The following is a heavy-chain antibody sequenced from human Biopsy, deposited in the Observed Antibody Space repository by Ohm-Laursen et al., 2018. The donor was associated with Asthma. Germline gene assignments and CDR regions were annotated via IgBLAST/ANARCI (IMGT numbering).Heavy chain of an antibody. J-gene: IGHJ6*02. V-gene: IGHV1-18*04. CDR3: ARGGYYGDRRHHNGLDV. D-gene: IGHD4-17*01. CDR2: ISAYNGNT. Sequence: SVKVSCKASGYPFIGYHIHWMRQAPGQGLEWMRWISAYNGNTNYAQKLQGRVTMTTDTSTSTAYMELTSLRKEDTAVYYCARGGYYGDRRHHNGLDVRGQGTTVTVSS. CDR1: GYPFIGYH.